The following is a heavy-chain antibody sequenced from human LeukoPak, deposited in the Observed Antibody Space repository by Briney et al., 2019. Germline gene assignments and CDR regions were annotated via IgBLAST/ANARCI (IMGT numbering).Heavy chain of an antibody. CDR3: VRGRYSRTCRWFDP. CDR1: GFPVSSNC. Sequence: GGSLRLSCEASGFPVSSNCMSWGRQAPGNGLECVSIIYNNNTYYAYSVKGRFTISRDNFKNTLYLQMNRLRAEATAIYYCVRGRYSRTCRWFDPWGQGTLVTVSS. CDR2: IYNNNT. D-gene: IGHD5-18*01. V-gene: IGHV3-66*01. J-gene: IGHJ5*02.